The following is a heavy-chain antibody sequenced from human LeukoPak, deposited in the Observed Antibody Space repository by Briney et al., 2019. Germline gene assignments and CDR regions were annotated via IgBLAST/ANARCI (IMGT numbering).Heavy chain of an antibody. CDR3: ARDAAAGPHNWFDP. CDR2: ISTDGTYT. CDR1: GLTFSSYW. D-gene: IGHD6-13*01. V-gene: IGHV3-74*03. Sequence: GGSLRLSCAASGLTFSSYWMHWVRHAPGKGLVWVARISTDGTYTEYADSVKGRFTISRDNAKDTLYLQVNSLRAEDTAVYYCARDAAAGPHNWFDPWGQGTLVTVSS. J-gene: IGHJ5*02.